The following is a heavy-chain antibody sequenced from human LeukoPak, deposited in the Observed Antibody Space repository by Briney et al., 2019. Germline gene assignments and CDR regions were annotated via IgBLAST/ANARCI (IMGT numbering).Heavy chain of an antibody. CDR3: ARIRILPKTYYYDSSGYGGFDY. D-gene: IGHD3-22*01. V-gene: IGHV1-24*01. Sequence: ASVKVSCKVSGYTLTELSMHWVRQAPGKGLEWMGGFDPEDGETIYAQKFQGRVTMTRDMSTSTVYMELSSLRSEDTAVYYCARIRILPKTYYYDSSGYGGFDYWGQGTLVTVSS. J-gene: IGHJ4*02. CDR1: GYTLTELS. CDR2: FDPEDGET.